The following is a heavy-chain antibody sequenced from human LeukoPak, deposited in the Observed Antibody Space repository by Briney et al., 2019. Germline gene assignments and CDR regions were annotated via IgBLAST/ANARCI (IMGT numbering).Heavy chain of an antibody. CDR1: GYTFTSYY. CDR2: INPSGGST. Sequence: ASVKVSCKASGYTFTSYYMHWVRQAPGQGLEWMGIINPSGGSTSYAQKFQGRVTMTRDMSTSTVYMELGSLRSEDTAVYYCARELPMVQLGLDYWGQGTLVTVSS. J-gene: IGHJ4*02. CDR3: ARELPMVQLGLDY. V-gene: IGHV1-46*01. D-gene: IGHD2/OR15-2a*01.